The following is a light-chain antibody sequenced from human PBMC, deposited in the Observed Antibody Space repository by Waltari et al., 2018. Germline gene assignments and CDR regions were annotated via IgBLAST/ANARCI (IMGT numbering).Light chain of an antibody. CDR1: QVISSH. CDR3: QQLHAYPLS. V-gene: IGKV1-9*01. J-gene: IGKJ4*01. Sequence: DIQLTQSPSFLSASVGDRVTITCRASQVISSHLAWYQQEPGKAPKLLIYAASTLQTGVPSRFSGSGSGTEFTLRISSLQPEDFGSYYCQQLHAYPLSFGGGTKGEIK. CDR2: AAS.